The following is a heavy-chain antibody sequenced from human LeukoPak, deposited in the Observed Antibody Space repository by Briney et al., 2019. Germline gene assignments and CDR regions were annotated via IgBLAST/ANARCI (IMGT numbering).Heavy chain of an antibody. V-gene: IGHV4-4*07. CDR1: GGSISSYY. CDR3: ARDWAWEQVWFQH. D-gene: IGHD1-26*01. CDR2: IYTSGST. J-gene: IGHJ1*01. Sequence: PSETLSLTCTVSGGSISSYYWSWIRQPAGKGLEWIGRIYTSGSTNYNPSLKSRVTMTRDTSISTAYMELSRLRSDDTAVYYCARDWAWEQVWFQHWGQGTQVIVSS.